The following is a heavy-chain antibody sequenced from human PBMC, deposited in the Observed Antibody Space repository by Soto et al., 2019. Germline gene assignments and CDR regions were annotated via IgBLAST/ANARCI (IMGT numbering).Heavy chain of an antibody. CDR3: AKERNFWSGTAGFDS. Sequence: QAPGKWLEWISSISGSGGSTYYADSVKGRFTVSRDNSKTTVFLQMNSLRTEDTAVYFCAKERNFWSGTAGFDSWGQGSPVTVSS. D-gene: IGHD3-3*01. V-gene: IGHV3-23*01. J-gene: IGHJ5*01. CDR2: ISGSGGST.